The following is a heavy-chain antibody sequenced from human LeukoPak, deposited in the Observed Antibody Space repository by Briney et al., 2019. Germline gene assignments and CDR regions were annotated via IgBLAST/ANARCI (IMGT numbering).Heavy chain of an antibody. CDR2: IKQDGSEK. CDR3: ARGGSGSPPGWFDP. Sequence: GGSLRLSCAASGFTFSSYWVSWVRQAPGKGLEWVANIKQDGSEKYYVDSVKGRFTISRDNAKNSLYLQMNSLRAEDTAVYYCARGGSGSPPGWFDPWGQGTLVTVSS. D-gene: IGHD3-10*01. V-gene: IGHV3-7*01. J-gene: IGHJ5*02. CDR1: GFTFSSYW.